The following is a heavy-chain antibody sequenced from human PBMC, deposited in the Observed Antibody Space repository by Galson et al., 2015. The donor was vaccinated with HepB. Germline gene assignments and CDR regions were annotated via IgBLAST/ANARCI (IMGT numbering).Heavy chain of an antibody. Sequence: SVKVSCKASGYTFTSYGISWVRQAPGQGLEWMGWISAYNGNTNYAQKLQGRVTMTTDTSTSTAYMELRSLRSDDTAVYYCARDVTDSSSWDYYYYMDVWGKGTTVTVSS. CDR3: ARDVTDSSSWDYYYYMDV. V-gene: IGHV1-18*01. CDR1: GYTFTSYG. D-gene: IGHD6-13*01. CDR2: ISAYNGNT. J-gene: IGHJ6*03.